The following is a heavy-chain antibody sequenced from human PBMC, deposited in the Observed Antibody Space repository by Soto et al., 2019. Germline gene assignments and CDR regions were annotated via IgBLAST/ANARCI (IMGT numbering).Heavy chain of an antibody. CDR1: GGSVSSGSYY. V-gene: IGHV4-61*01. D-gene: IGHD2-15*01. Sequence: PSETLSLTCTASGGSVSSGSYYWSWIRQPPGKGLEWIGYIYYSGSTNYNPSLKSRVTISVDTSKNQFSLKLSSVTAADTAVYYCAREGAAPSDWFDPWRQGTLVTVSS. J-gene: IGHJ5*02. CDR3: AREGAAPSDWFDP. CDR2: IYYSGST.